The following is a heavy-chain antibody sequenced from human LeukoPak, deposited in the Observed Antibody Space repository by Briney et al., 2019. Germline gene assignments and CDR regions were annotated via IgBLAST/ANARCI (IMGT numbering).Heavy chain of an antibody. V-gene: IGHV3-23*01. D-gene: IGHD3-10*01. CDR2: ISVSGGST. Sequence: GGSLTLSCAASGFTLSSYAMTWVRQAPGKGLQWVSTISVSGGSTYYADSVKGRFTISRDTSKSTLYLQMNSLRDEDTAVYYCAKYGSGTYYNGLYWGQGTLVTVSS. CDR3: AKYGSGTYYNGLY. J-gene: IGHJ4*02. CDR1: GFTLSSYA.